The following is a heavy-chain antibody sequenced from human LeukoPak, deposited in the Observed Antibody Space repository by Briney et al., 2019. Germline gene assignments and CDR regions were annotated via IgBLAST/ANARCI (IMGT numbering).Heavy chain of an antibody. J-gene: IGHJ4*02. V-gene: IGHV4-59*01. CDR3: TRWTRVPDS. Sequence: SETLSLTCTVSGASITSTYWTWIRQPPGKGLESIGYIYYTGDTNYNPSLNSRVTISLDTSTSQFSLTLRSVTAADTAVYYCTRWTRVPDSWGQEILVTVSS. D-gene: IGHD4-17*01. CDR2: IYYTGDT. CDR1: GASITSTY.